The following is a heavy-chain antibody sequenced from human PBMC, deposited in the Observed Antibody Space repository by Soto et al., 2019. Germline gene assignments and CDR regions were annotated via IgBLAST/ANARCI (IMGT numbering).Heavy chain of an antibody. V-gene: IGHV3-23*01. Sequence: EVQLLESGGGLVQPGGSLRLSCAASGFTFSSYAMSWVRQAPGKGLEWVSAISGSGGSTYYADSVKGRFTISRDNSKNTLYLQMNSLRAEDTAVYYCVREYSSGWYYFDYWGQGTLVTVSS. CDR2: ISGSGGST. CDR1: GFTFSSYA. J-gene: IGHJ4*02. D-gene: IGHD6-19*01. CDR3: VREYSSGWYYFDY.